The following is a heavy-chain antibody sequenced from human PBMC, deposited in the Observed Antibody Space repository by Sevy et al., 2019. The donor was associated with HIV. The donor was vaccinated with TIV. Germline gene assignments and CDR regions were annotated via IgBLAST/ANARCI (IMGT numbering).Heavy chain of an antibody. CDR1: GFTVSDNY. CDR2: IYSGGST. V-gene: IGHV3-53*01. D-gene: IGHD1-1*01. CDR3: AREVMVLLDSGS. Sequence: GGSLRLSCAASGFTVSDNYMSWVRQAPGKGLEWVSVIYSGGSTYYADFVKGRFTISRDNSKNTLYLQMNSLRAEDTAVYYCAREVMVLLDSGSWGQVTMVTVSS. J-gene: IGHJ3*01.